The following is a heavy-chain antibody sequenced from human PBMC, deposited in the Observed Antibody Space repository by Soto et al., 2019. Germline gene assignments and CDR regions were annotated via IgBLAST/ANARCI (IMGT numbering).Heavy chain of an antibody. CDR3: ARSGGDSRPFDP. CDR1: GFSFSNSG. V-gene: IGHV3-48*03. Sequence: GGSLRLSCAASGFSFSNSGMNWIRQAPGKGLEWVSHMTGSASAIYYADSVKGRFTISRDNAKNSLYLHLNSLRAEDTALYYCARSGGDSRPFDPWGQGTMVTVAS. CDR2: MTGSASAI. J-gene: IGHJ5*02. D-gene: IGHD2-21*01.